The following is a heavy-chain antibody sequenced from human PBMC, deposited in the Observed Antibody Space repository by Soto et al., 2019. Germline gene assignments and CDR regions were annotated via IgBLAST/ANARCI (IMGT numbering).Heavy chain of an antibody. J-gene: IGHJ4*02. Sequence: EVQLLESGGGLVQPGGSLRLSCAASGFTFSSYPMSWVRQAPGKGLEWVSTISGSGGSTYYADSVKGRFTISRDNSKNTLYLQMNGLRAEDTALYYCAKGKGGSLSHLFDYWGQGTLVTVSS. CDR1: GFTFSSYP. CDR3: AKGKGGSLSHLFDY. V-gene: IGHV3-23*01. D-gene: IGHD3-16*01. CDR2: ISGSGGST.